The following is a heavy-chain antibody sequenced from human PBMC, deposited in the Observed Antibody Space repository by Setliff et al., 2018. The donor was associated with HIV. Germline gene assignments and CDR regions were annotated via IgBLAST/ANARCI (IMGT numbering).Heavy chain of an antibody. D-gene: IGHD6-6*01. Sequence: LRLSCAASGFTFSSYSMNWVRQAPGKGLEWVGRIKSKTDGGTTDYAAPVKGRFTISRDESKSTLYLQMKSLTDVDTAKYYCLRHNSSSRSGDSWGQGTRVTVSS. CDR2: IKSKTDGGTT. V-gene: IGHV3-15*01. J-gene: IGHJ4*02. CDR3: LRHNSSSRSGDS. CDR1: GFTFSSYS.